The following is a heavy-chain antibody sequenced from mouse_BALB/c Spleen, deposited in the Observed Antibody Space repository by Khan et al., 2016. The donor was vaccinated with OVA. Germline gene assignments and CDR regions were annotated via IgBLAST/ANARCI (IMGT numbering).Heavy chain of an antibody. V-gene: IGHV5-4*02. J-gene: IGHJ3*01. CDR3: ARGGYGSFAF. D-gene: IGHD2-14*01. Sequence: EVELVESGGGLVKPGGTLKLTCAASGFTFSDYYMYWVRQTPEKRLEWVATISDGGNYTSYPDSVKGRFTISRDNAKDNLYLQIRIMKYKVTAMYSCARGGYGSFAFWGQGTLVTVSS. CDR2: ISDGGNYT. CDR1: GFTFSDYY.